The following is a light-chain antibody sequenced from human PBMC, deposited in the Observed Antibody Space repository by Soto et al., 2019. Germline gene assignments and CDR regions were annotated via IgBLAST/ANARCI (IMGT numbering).Light chain of an antibody. Sequence: EIVLTQSPGTLSLSPGERATLSCRASQSVRSSYLAWYQRKPGQAPRLLIYGASYSATGIADRFSGSGSGKVVTLTISILEPEDFALYYCQYYGTSPVTFGGGGKVEIK. CDR3: QYYGTSPVT. CDR1: QSVRSSY. J-gene: IGKJ4*01. CDR2: GAS. V-gene: IGKV3-20*01.